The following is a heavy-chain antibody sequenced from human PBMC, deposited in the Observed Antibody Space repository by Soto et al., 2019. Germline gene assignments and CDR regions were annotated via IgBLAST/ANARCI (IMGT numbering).Heavy chain of an antibody. J-gene: IGHJ5*02. V-gene: IGHV1-69*01. CDR2: IIPIFRTP. CDR1: GVTFSSFA. CDR3: ARSTGSGFRPGTHRFNWFDP. D-gene: IGHD5-12*01. Sequence: QVQLVQSGAEVKQPGSSVKVSCQASGVTFSSFAISWVLQAPGQGLEWMGGIIPIFRTPNYAQNFQGRVTITADESTSSVYMELSRLRSEDPAVYYCARSTGSGFRPGTHRFNWFDPWGQGTLVTVSS.